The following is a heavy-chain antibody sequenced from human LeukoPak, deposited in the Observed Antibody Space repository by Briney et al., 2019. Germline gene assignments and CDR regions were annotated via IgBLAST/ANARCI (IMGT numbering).Heavy chain of an antibody. CDR2: ISGGGITT. CDR1: GFTFSNYA. D-gene: IGHD6-19*01. V-gene: IGHV3-23*01. Sequence: GGSLRLSCTASGFTFSNYAMSWVRQAPGKGLEWVSTISGGGITTYYADSAKGRFTISRDNSKNTMFLQMNSLRADDTAVYYCPRQSYASGWNPFDYWGQGILVTVSS. CDR3: PRQSYASGWNPFDY. J-gene: IGHJ4*02.